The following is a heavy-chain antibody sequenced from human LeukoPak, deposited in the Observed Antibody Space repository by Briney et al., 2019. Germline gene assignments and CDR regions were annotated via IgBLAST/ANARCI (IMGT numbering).Heavy chain of an antibody. J-gene: IGHJ4*02. CDR1: GGTFSSYA. CDR2: INAGNGNT. CDR3: ARALKVGSIVVVTSPFDY. V-gene: IGHV1-3*01. D-gene: IGHD2-21*02. Sequence: ASVKVSCKASGGTFSSYAISWVRQAPGQGLEWMGWINAGNGNTKYSQKFQGRVTITRDTSASTAYMELSSLRSEDTAVYYCARALKVGSIVVVTSPFDYWGQGTLVTVSS.